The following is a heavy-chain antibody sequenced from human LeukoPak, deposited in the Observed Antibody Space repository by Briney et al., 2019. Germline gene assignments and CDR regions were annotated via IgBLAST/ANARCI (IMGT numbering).Heavy chain of an antibody. D-gene: IGHD2-21*02. V-gene: IGHV5-51*01. CDR2: IYPGDYET. CDR3: AIPPGYCGNDCSFDH. Sequence: GESLQISCEGSGYSFSNYWIGWVRQMPGKGLEWMGIIYPGDYETRYSLSFQGLVTISVDKSISTAYLQWSSLKASDTAMYYCAIPPGYCGNDCSFDHWGQGTLVTVSS. CDR1: GYSFSNYW. J-gene: IGHJ4*02.